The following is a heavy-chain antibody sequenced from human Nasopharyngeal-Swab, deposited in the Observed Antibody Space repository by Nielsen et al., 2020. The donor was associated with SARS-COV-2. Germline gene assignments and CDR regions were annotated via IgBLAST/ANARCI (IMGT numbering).Heavy chain of an antibody. D-gene: IGHD6-13*01. CDR1: GFTFSSYS. J-gene: IGHJ4*02. V-gene: IGHV3-21*01. Sequence: GESLKISCAASGFTFSSYSMNRVRQAPGKGLEWVSSISSSSSYIYYADSVKGRFTISRDNAKNSLYLQMNSLRAEDTAVYYCARLGWIAAAGTGKSEWGQGTLVTVSS. CDR3: ARLGWIAAAGTGKSE. CDR2: ISSSSSYI.